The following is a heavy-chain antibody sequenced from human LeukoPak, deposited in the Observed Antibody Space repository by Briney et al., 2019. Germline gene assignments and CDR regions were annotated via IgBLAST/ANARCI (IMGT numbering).Heavy chain of an antibody. V-gene: IGHV3-23*01. D-gene: IGHD2-8*01. CDR1: GFTFSSYA. CDR2: ISGSGGST. CDR3: AKQSYARFLGE. J-gene: IGHJ4*02. Sequence: GGSLRLSCAASGFTFSSYAMSWVRQAPGKGLEWVSAISGSGGSTYYADSVKGRFTISRDNSKNTLYLQMSSLRVEDTAVYYCAKQSYARFLGEGGPGTLVSVSS.